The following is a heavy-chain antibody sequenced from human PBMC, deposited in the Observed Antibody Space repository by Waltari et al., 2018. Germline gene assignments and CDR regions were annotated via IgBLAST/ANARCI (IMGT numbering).Heavy chain of an antibody. CDR1: RGSIRSHY. D-gene: IGHD2-2*01. CDR3: ARDRVVPADEPDYYGLDV. Sequence: QLHLQESGPGQVKPSETLSLTCDVSRGSIRSHYGRWIRRPPGKGLEWIGYIYYNGATNYNPSLMSRVTISVDTAKNQFSLKLSSVTAADTAVYYCARDRVVPADEPDYYGLDVWGQGTTVTVSS. V-gene: IGHV4-59*11. J-gene: IGHJ6*02. CDR2: IYYNGAT.